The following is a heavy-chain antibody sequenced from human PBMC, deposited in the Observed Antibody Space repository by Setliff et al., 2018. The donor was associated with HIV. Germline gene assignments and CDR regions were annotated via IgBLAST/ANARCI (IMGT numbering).Heavy chain of an antibody. CDR2: VHTSGGT. D-gene: IGHD2-21*01. CDR1: GGSISSYY. CDR3: VRHTRDTSLTHYSHYMDV. V-gene: IGHV4-4*08. Sequence: SETLSLTCTVSGGSISSYYWGWIRQSPGKGLEWVGNVHTSGGTNYNPSLKSRVSISVDTTKNQFSLNVNSVTAPDTAVYYCVRHTRDTSLTHYSHYMDVWGKGTTVTVSS. J-gene: IGHJ6*03.